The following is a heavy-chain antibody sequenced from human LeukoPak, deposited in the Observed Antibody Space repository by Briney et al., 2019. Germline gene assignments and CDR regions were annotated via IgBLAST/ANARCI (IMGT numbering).Heavy chain of an antibody. CDR2: IYYSGST. V-gene: IGHV4-39*01. CDR1: GGSISSSSYY. J-gene: IGHJ4*02. CDR3: ARHEGYGPSTPFDY. Sequence: KPSETLSLTCTVSGGSISSSSYYWGWIRQPPGKGLEWIGSIYYSGSTYYNPSLKSRVTISVDTSKNQFSLKLSSVTAADTAVYYCARHEGYGPSTPFDYWGQGTLVTVSS. D-gene: IGHD4-17*01.